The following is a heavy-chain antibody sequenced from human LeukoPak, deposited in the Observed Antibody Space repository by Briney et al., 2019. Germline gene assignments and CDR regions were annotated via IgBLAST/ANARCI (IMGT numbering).Heavy chain of an antibody. CDR3: ARDVSGSSSWSDFDY. CDR1: GFTVSSNY. D-gene: IGHD6-13*01. CDR2: IYSGGST. J-gene: IGHJ4*02. V-gene: IGHV3-66*01. Sequence: GGSLRLSCAASGFTVSSNYMSWVRQAPGKGLEWVPVIYSGGSTFYADSVRGRFTISRDNSKNTLYLQMNSLRAEDTAVYYCARDVSGSSSWSDFDYWGQGTLVAVSS.